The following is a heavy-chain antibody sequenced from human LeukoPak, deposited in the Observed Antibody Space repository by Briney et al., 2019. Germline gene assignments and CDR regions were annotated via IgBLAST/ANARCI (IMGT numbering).Heavy chain of an antibody. V-gene: IGHV1-69*13. D-gene: IGHD3-3*01. J-gene: IGHJ6*02. CDR1: GGTFSSYA. Sequence: ASVKVSCKASGGTFSSYAISWVRQAPGQGLEWMGGNIPIFGTANYAQKFQGRVTITADESTSTAYMELSSLRSEDTAVYYCARETRSGQYYYYGMDVWGQGTTVTVSS. CDR3: ARETRSGQYYYYGMDV. CDR2: NIPIFGTA.